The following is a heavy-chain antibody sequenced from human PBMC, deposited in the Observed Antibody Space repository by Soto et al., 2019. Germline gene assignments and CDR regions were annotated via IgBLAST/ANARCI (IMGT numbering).Heavy chain of an antibody. CDR1: GGSISSYY. CDR2: IYYSGST. D-gene: IGHD5-12*01. CDR3: GGEGEGGYDPFGH. V-gene: IGHV4-59*01. J-gene: IGHJ4*02. Sequence: QVQLQESGPGLVKPSETLSLTCTVSGGSISSYYWSWIRQSPGKGLEWIGYIYYSGSTNYNPSLQSRVSISVATSKNQFPRKLGFVPAADRAVYYCGGEGEGGYDPFGHGGQGILVTVS.